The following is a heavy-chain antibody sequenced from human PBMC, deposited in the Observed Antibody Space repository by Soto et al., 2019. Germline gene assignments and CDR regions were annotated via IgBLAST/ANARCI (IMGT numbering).Heavy chain of an antibody. CDR2: IIPIFGTA. CDR1: GGTFSSYA. Sequence: SVKVSCKASGGTFSSYAISWVRQAPGQGLEWMGGIIPIFGTANYAQKFQGRVTITADESTSTAYMELSSLRSEDTAVYYCARDLADGYNWFFDYWGQGTLVTVSS. J-gene: IGHJ4*02. D-gene: IGHD5-12*01. CDR3: ARDLADGYNWFFDY. V-gene: IGHV1-69*13.